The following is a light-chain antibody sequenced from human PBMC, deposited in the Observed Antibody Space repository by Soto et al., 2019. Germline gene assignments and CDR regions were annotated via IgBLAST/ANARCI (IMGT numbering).Light chain of an antibody. Sequence: EIVLAQSPGTLSLSPGERATLSCRASQSISSSYLAWYQQKPGQAPRLLIYGASSRATGIPDRFSGSGSGIDVTLTISRLEPEDFAVYYCQQYGSSPRLTLGGGTKVEIK. CDR1: QSISSSY. CDR3: QQYGSSPRLT. V-gene: IGKV3-20*01. J-gene: IGKJ4*01. CDR2: GAS.